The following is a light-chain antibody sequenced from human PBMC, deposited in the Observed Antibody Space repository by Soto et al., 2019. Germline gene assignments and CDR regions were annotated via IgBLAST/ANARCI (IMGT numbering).Light chain of an antibody. CDR1: QSVSSH. V-gene: IGKV3-11*01. Sequence: EIVLTQSPATLSLSPGERATLSCRASQSVSSHLAWYQQKPGQAPRLLIYDASNRATGIPPRFSGSGSGTDFTHTISSLEPEDFAVYFCQQRTDWPPGSFGPGTKVDIK. J-gene: IGKJ3*01. CDR3: QQRTDWPPGS. CDR2: DAS.